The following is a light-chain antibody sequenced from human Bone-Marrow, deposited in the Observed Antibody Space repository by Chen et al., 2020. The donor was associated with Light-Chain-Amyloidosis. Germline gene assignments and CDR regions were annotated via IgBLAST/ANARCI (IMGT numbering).Light chain of an antibody. Sequence: EIVLTQSPGTLSLSPGEGANLSCRASQTISSNYLTWYQQKFGQAPRLLIYGSSSRATGIPDRFTGRGSGRDFTRTNNRLEPEDVAMYYSQQDGTTPLTFGGGTKVEIK. CDR3: QQDGTTPLT. J-gene: IGKJ4*02. CDR2: GSS. V-gene: IGKV3-20*01. CDR1: QTISSNY.